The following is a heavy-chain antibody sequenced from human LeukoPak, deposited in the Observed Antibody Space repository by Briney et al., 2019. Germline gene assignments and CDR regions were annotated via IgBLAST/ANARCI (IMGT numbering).Heavy chain of an antibody. V-gene: IGHV4-59*01. D-gene: IGHD3-10*01. Sequence: PSETLSLTCTVSGGSINSYYWSWIRQPPGKGLEWIGYIYYSGITNYNPSLKSRVTISVDTSKNQFSLKLTSVTAADTALYYCARSSLLDAFDIWGQGTMVTVSS. CDR2: IYYSGIT. CDR1: GGSINSYY. J-gene: IGHJ3*02. CDR3: ARSSLLDAFDI.